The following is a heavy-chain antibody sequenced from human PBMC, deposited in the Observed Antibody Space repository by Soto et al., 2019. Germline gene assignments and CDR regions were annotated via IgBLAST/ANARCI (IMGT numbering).Heavy chain of an antibody. D-gene: IGHD1-26*01. CDR1: GYTFTGYY. V-gene: IGHV1-2*02. CDR2: INPNSGGT. Sequence: QVQLVQSGAEVKKPGASVKVSCKASGYTFTGYYMHWVRQAPGQGLEWMGWINPNSGGTNYAQKFQGRVTMTRDTYISTAYMELSRLRSDDTAVYYCARTFGATSWYYYYYGMDVWGQGTTVNVSS. J-gene: IGHJ6*02. CDR3: ARTFGATSWYYYYYGMDV.